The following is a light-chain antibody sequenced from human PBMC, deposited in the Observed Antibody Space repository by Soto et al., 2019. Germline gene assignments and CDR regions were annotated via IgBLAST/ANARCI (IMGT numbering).Light chain of an antibody. V-gene: IGKV2D-29*01. CDR2: EVS. Sequence: DILMIQTPLSLSVTPGQPASISCKSTQSLLSSDGKTYLSWFLQKPGQPPQPLIYEVSTRFSGVPDRFSGSGSGTDITLKIIRVEAEDVGVYYCIQSTQFPIIFGPGTKVDIK. CDR1: QSLLSSDGKTY. J-gene: IGKJ3*01. CDR3: IQSTQFPII.